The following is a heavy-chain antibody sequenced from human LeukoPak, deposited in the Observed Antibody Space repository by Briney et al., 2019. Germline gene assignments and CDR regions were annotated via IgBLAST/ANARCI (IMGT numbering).Heavy chain of an antibody. CDR2: IRYDGSNK. D-gene: IGHD2-15*01. V-gene: IGHV3-30*02. CDR3: AKTGSHVTSFDY. Sequence: GGSLRLPCAASGFTFSSYGMHWVRQAPGKGLEWVAFIRYDGSNKYYADSVKGRFTISRDNSKNTLYLQMNSLRAEDTAVYYCAKTGSHVTSFDYWGQGTLVTVSS. J-gene: IGHJ4*02. CDR1: GFTFSSYG.